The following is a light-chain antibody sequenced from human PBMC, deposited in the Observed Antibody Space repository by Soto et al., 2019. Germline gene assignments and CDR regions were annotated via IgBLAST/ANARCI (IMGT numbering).Light chain of an antibody. Sequence: QSVLTQPPSVSAAPGQRVTISCTGGRSNIEAGYHVHWYQQLPGRAPKLLVFGNDNRPSGVPDRFSGSRSSTSASLAITGLQAEDEGHYYCHSYDNMLRESVFGGGTKVTVL. CDR2: GND. CDR1: RSNIEAGYH. V-gene: IGLV1-40*01. CDR3: HSYDNMLRESV. J-gene: IGLJ2*01.